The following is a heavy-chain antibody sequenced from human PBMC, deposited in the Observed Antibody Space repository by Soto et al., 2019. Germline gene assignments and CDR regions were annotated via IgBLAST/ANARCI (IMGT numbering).Heavy chain of an antibody. J-gene: IGHJ4*02. Sequence: QVQLVQSGAEVKKPGSSVKVSCKASGGTFSSYSINWVRQAPGQGLEWMGEIIPIFGTANYAQKFQGRVTITADESTSTAYMELSSLRAEDTAVYYWARDGGRNSGGIDYWGQGPLVTVSS. D-gene: IGHD1-26*01. V-gene: IGHV1-69*01. CDR2: IIPIFGTA. CDR1: GGTFSSYS. CDR3: ARDGGRNSGGIDY.